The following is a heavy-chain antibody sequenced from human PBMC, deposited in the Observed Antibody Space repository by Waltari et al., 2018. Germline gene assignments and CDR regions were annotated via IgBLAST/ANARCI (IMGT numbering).Heavy chain of an antibody. CDR3: ATSDYGDGGWFDP. J-gene: IGHJ5*02. CDR1: GYSISSGYY. D-gene: IGHD4-17*01. CDR2: IYHSGST. Sequence: QVQLQESGPGLVKPSETLSLTCAVSGYSISSGYYWGWIRQPPGKGLEWIGSIYHSGSTYYNPSLKSRVTISVDTSKNQFSLKLSSVTAADTAVYYCATSDYGDGGWFDPWGQGTLVTVSS. V-gene: IGHV4-38-2*01.